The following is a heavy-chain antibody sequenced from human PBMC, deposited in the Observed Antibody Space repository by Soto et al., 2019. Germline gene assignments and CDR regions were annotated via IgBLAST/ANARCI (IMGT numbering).Heavy chain of an antibody. D-gene: IGHD3-16*02. CDR2: IYYSGST. J-gene: IGHJ3*02. CDR1: GGSISSGGYS. Sequence: PSETLSLTCAVSGGSISSGGYSWSWVRQPPGKGLEWIGSIYYSGSTYYNPSLKSRVTISVDTSKNQFSLKLSSVTAADTAVYYCARPMGTFGGVIVLFNAFDIWGQGTMVTVSS. V-gene: IGHV4-30-2*03. CDR3: ARPMGTFGGVIVLFNAFDI.